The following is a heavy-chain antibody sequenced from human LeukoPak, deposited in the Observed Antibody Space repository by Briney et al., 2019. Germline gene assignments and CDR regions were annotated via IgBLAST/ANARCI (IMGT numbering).Heavy chain of an antibody. CDR2: ISPYNGDT. CDR3: ARDPESSSFYYYYYYFLDV. V-gene: IGHV1-18*01. CDR1: GYTFTRYG. D-gene: IGHD6-6*01. J-gene: IGHJ6*03. Sequence: ASVKVSCKASGYTFTRYGISWVRQAPGQGPEWMGWISPYNGDTNYAQKFQGRVTITPDTSTSTAYMELSSLRSDDTAVYYCARDPESSSFYYYYYYFLDVWGKGNTVTVSS.